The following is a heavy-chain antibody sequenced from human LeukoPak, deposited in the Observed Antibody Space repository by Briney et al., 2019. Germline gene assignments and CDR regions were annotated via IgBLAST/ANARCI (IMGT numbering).Heavy chain of an antibody. CDR3: ARHGVTEVAFDI. J-gene: IGHJ3*02. V-gene: IGHV4-59*08. CDR1: GGSISSYF. CDR2: IYYTGST. Sequence: PSETLSLTCTVSGGSISSYFWSWIRQPPGKGLEWIGYIYYTGSTSYNPSLKSRVTISVDTSKNQLSLKVGSVTAADTAVYYCARHGVTEVAFDIWGQGTMVTVSS.